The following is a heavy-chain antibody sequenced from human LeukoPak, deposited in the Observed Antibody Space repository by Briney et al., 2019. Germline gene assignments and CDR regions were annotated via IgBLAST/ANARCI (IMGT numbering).Heavy chain of an antibody. V-gene: IGHV1-18*01. Sequence: ASAKVSFKPSGYTFTSYGFSRVRQAPGQGLEWMGWISAYDGNIKYAQKFQGRVTMTTDTSTSTVYMELRSLRSDDTAVYYCARMGDYHLVSFFDYWGQGTLVTVSS. D-gene: IGHD4/OR15-4a*01. J-gene: IGHJ4*02. CDR3: ARMGDYHLVSFFDY. CDR2: ISAYDGNI. CDR1: GYTFTSYG.